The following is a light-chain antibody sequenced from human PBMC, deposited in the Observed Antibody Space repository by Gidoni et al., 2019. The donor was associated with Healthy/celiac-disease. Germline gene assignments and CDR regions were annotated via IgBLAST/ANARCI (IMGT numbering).Light chain of an antibody. CDR3: QQYGSSPWT. CDR1: QSVSSSY. CDR2: GAS. J-gene: IGKJ1*01. V-gene: IGKV3-20*01. Sequence: EIVLPQSPGTLSLSPGEGATLSCRASQSVSSSYLAWYQQKPGQAPRLLMYGASSRATGIPDRFSGSGSGTDFTLTISRLEPEDFAEYYCQQYGSSPWTFGQGTKVEIK.